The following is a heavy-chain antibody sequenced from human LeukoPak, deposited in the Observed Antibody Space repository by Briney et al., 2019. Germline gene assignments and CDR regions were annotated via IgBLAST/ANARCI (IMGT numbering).Heavy chain of an antibody. CDR2: INQDGTEK. Sequence: GESLRLSCAASGFSFTTYWMSWVRQAQGKGLEWVANINQDGTEKYYVDSVKGRFTISRDNGKNSLYLQMNSLRAEDTAVYYCARMVRGDYYYYYMDVWGKGTTVTISS. CDR1: GFSFTTYW. V-gene: IGHV3-7*01. D-gene: IGHD3-10*01. CDR3: ARMVRGDYYYYYMDV. J-gene: IGHJ6*03.